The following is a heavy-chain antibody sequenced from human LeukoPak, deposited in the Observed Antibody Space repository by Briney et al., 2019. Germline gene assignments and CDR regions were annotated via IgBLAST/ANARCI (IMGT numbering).Heavy chain of an antibody. J-gene: IGHJ4*02. CDR3: AIDSKGGYYFLDY. CDR2: MNPNSGNT. V-gene: IGHV1-8*01. CDR1: GYTFTSYD. Sequence: ASVKVSCKASGYTFTSYDINWVRQATGQGLEWMGWMNPNSGNTGYAQKFQGRVTMTRNTSISTAYMELSSLGSEDTAVYYCAIDSKGGYYFLDYWGQGTLVTVSS. D-gene: IGHD3-22*01.